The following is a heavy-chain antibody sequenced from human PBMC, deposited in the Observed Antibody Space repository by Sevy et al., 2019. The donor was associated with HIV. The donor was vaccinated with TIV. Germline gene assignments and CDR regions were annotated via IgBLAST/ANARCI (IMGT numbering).Heavy chain of an antibody. Sequence: GGSLRLSCAASGFTFDDYAMHWVRQAPGKGLEWVSGISWNSGSIGYADSVKGRFTISRDNAENSLYLQMNSLRAEDTAFYYCARSYCGRTSCPWGEYFYDYMDVWGKGTTVTVSS. V-gene: IGHV3-9*01. CDR3: ARSYCGRTSCPWGEYFYDYMDV. J-gene: IGHJ6*03. CDR2: ISWNSGSI. D-gene: IGHD2-2*01. CDR1: GFTFDDYA.